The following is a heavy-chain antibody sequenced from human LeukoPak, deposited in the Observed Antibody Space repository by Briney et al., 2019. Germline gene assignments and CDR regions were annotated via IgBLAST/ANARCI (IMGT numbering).Heavy chain of an antibody. CDR1: GFPFSSFW. CDR2: IKQDGSEK. J-gene: IGHJ4*02. Sequence: GESLRLSCAASGFPFSSFWMSWVRQAPGKGLAWVANIKQDGSEKYFVDSVKGRFTISRDNAKSSLFLQMNSLRAEDSAVYYCARAPPRHYYDNTEYYFDYWGQGTLVTVSS. V-gene: IGHV3-7*01. CDR3: ARAPPRHYYDNTEYYFDY. D-gene: IGHD3-22*01.